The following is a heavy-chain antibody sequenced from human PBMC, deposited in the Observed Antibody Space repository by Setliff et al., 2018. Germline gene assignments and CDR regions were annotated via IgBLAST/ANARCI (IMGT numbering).Heavy chain of an antibody. CDR2: IHYSENT. CDR3: ARQPYSTTYYYYYYYMDV. J-gene: IGHJ6*03. V-gene: IGHV4-39*01. D-gene: IGHD6-13*01. CDR1: GGSITSGRYY. Sequence: SSETLSLTCTVSGGSITSGRYYWGWIRQPPGQGLEWIASIHYSENTYYSPSLKSRVTMSIDTSKNQFSLNLNSVTAADTAVYYCARQPYSTTYYYYYYYMDVWGKGTTVTVSS.